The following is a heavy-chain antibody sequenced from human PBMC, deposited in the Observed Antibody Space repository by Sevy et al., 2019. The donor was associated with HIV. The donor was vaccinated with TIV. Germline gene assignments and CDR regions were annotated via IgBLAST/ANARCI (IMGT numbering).Heavy chain of an antibody. CDR2: INPGNGNT. CDR3: APSPGGTKHFNP. D-gene: IGHD2-15*01. V-gene: IGHV1-3*01. J-gene: IGHJ5*02. Sequence: ASVKVSCKASGFTFTYYTVHWVRQAPGQGLEWMGWINPGNGNTRYSQKFQGRVTITTDTSATTTYMALSSLRPEDTAVYYCAPSPGGTKHFNPWGQGTRVTVSS. CDR1: GFTFTYYT.